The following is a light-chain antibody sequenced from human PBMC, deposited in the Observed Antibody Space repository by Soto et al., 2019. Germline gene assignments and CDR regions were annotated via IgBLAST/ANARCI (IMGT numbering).Light chain of an antibody. CDR1: SSNIGADYD. V-gene: IGLV1-40*01. CDR3: QSYDSSLSGSV. CDR2: GNS. Sequence: QSVLTQPPSVSGAPGQRVTISCTGSSSNIGADYDVHWYQQVPGTAPKLLIYGNSNRPSGVPDRFSGSKSGTSASLAITGLQVEDEADYYCQSYDSSLSGSVFGGGTMVTVL. J-gene: IGLJ3*02.